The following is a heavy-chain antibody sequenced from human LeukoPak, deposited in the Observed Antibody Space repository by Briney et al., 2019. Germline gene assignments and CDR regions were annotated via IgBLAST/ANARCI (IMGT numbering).Heavy chain of an antibody. CDR1: GYTFTAYY. Sequence: ASVKVSCKASGYTFTAYYLHWVRQAPGQGLEWMGWINPNSGGTDYAQKFQGRVTMTRNTSISTAYMELSSLRSEDTAVYYCARGSRSSSWYVSTGWGQGTLVTVSS. J-gene: IGHJ4*02. D-gene: IGHD6-13*01. V-gene: IGHV1-2*02. CDR2: INPNSGGT. CDR3: ARGSRSSSWYVSTG.